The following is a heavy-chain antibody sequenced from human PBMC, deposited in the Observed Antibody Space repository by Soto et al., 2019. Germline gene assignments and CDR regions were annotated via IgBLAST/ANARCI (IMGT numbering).Heavy chain of an antibody. J-gene: IGHJ6*02. CDR2: ISGKNGNT. V-gene: IGHV1-18*04. CDR1: GYTFISHG. CDR3: ARVSSSIVVVPDYGMDV. Sequence: QVQLVQSGVEVKKPGASVKVSCKASGYTFISHGISWVRQAPGQGLEWMGWISGKNGNTNYAQKLQGRVTLATDTSTSTAYMELRSRRSDDTAVYYCARVSSSIVVVPDYGMDVWGQGTTVTVSS. D-gene: IGHD2-15*01.